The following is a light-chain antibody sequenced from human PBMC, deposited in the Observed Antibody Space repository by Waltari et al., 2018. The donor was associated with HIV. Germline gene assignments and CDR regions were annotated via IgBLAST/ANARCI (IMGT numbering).Light chain of an antibody. V-gene: IGLV2-11*01. Sequence: QSALTQPRSVSGSPGQSVSISCTETSSAFLFYTCVSWSQTHPGKGTKLIIYDVTKRPSGVPDRFLASRSGNTAYLTISGLQAEDEATYFCCSYSGTYSYVFGTGTEVSLI. CDR1: SSAFLFYTC. CDR2: DVT. CDR3: CSYSGTYSYV. J-gene: IGLJ1*01.